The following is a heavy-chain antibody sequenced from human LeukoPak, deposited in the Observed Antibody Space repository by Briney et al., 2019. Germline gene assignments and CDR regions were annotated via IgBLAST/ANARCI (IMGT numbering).Heavy chain of an antibody. Sequence: ASVKVSCKASGYTFTSYYMHWVRQAPGQGLEWMGIINPSGGSTSYAQKFQGRVTMTRDTSTSTVYMELSSLRSEDTGVYYCARETRMVATMRVGYYYYYGMDVWGQGTTVTVSS. CDR1: GYTFTSYY. CDR3: ARETRMVATMRVGYYYYYGMDV. D-gene: IGHD5-12*01. J-gene: IGHJ6*02. CDR2: INPSGGST. V-gene: IGHV1-46*01.